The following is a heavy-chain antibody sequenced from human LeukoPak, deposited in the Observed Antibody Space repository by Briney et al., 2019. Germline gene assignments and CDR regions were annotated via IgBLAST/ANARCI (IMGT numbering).Heavy chain of an antibody. V-gene: IGHV1-2*02. CDR3: ARGRIGYCSGGSCYFY. CDR1: GYTLTGYY. CDR2: INPNSGGT. D-gene: IGHD2-15*01. Sequence: ASVKVSCKASGYTLTGYYMHWVRQAPGQGLEWMGWINPNSGGTNYAQKFQGRVTMTRDTSISTAYMELSRLRSDDTAVYYCARGRIGYCSGGSCYFYWGQGTLVTVSS. J-gene: IGHJ4*02.